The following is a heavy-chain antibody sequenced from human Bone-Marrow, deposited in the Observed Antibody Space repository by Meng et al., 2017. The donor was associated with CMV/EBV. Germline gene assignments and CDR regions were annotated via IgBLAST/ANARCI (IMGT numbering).Heavy chain of an antibody. V-gene: IGHV3-30*02. CDR1: EFTFSSYA. CDR2: IRYDGSNK. CDR3: AKDYGRYSCAFDI. J-gene: IGHJ3*02. Sequence: GESLKISCAASEFTFSSYAMHWVRQAPGKGLEWVAYIRYDGSNKYHADSVKGRFTISRDKFKNTLFLQMNSLRAEDTAVYYCAKDYGRYSCAFDIWGQGTMVTVSS. D-gene: IGHD3-10*01.